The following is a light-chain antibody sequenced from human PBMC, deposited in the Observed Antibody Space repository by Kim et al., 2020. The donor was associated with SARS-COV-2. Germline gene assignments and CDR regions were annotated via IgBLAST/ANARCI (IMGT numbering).Light chain of an antibody. CDR3: KQIYTTAT. Sequence: DIQMTQSPSSLSASVGDRVTITCRASQNIGRYLNWYQRKPGKAPKLLIYAASSLQSGVPPRFSGSGSGTVFPLPTSSQQPKDFATYYCKQIYTTATFGGGTKVDIK. CDR2: AAS. V-gene: IGKV1-39*01. CDR1: QNIGRY. J-gene: IGKJ4*01.